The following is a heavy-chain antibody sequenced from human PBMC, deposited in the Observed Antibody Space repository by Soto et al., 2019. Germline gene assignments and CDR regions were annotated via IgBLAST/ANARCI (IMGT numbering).Heavy chain of an antibody. CDR2: IYYSGST. CDR3: ARVPYSSSWYGGWFDP. V-gene: IGHV4-30-4*01. D-gene: IGHD6-13*01. CDR1: GGSISSGDYY. Sequence: QVQLQESGPGLVKPSQTLSLTCTVSGGSISSGDYYWSWIRQPPGKGLEWIGYIYYSGSTYYNPSLKSRVTISVDTSKNQFSLKLSSVTAADTAVYYCARVPYSSSWYGGWFDPWGQGTLVTVSS. J-gene: IGHJ5*02.